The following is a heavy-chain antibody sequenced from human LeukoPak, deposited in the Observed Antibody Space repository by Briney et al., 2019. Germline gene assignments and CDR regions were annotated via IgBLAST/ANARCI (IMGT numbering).Heavy chain of an antibody. V-gene: IGHV1-24*01. J-gene: IGHJ4*02. CDR3: ATDFQSGYDTGADY. CDR1: GYTLTESS. D-gene: IGHD5-12*01. CDR2: FDPEDGET. Sequence: ASVKVSCKVSGYTLTESSMHWVRQAPGKGLEWMGGFDPEDGETIYAQKFQGRVTMTEDTSTDTAYMELSSLRSEDTAVYYCATDFQSGYDTGADYWGQGTLVTVSS.